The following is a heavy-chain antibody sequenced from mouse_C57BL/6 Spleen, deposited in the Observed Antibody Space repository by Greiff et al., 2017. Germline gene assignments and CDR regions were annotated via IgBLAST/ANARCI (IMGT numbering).Heavy chain of an antibody. D-gene: IGHD1-1*01. Sequence: VQLQQSGPELVKPGASVKISCKASGYTFTDYYMNWVKQSHGKSLEWIGDINPNNGGTSYNQKFKGKATLTVDKSSSTAYMELRSLTSEDSAVYYCARAYYYGKRYFDVWGTGTTVTVSS. CDR3: ARAYYYGKRYFDV. CDR2: INPNNGGT. V-gene: IGHV1-26*01. CDR1: GYTFTDYY. J-gene: IGHJ1*03.